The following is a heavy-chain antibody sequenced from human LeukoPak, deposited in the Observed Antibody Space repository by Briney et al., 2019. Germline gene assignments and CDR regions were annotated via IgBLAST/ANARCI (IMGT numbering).Heavy chain of an antibody. CDR3: ARRFSGIAARPGAFDI. V-gene: IGHV1-69*06. J-gene: IGHJ3*02. D-gene: IGHD6-6*01. Sequence: SVKVSCKASGGTFSSYAISWVRQAPGQGLEWMGGIIPIFGTANYAQKFQGRVTITADKSTSTAYMELSSLRSEDTAVYYCARRFSGIAARPGAFDIWGQGTMVTVSS. CDR2: IIPIFGTA. CDR1: GGTFSSYA.